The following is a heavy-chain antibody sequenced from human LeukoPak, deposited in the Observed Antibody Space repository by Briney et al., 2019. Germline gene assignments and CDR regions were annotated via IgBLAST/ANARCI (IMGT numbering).Heavy chain of an antibody. CDR3: AKDGWVTTTTREDY. CDR2: ISSGGSTT. CDR1: GFSFSTSA. Sequence: GGSLRLSCAASGFSFSTSAMSWVRQAPGEGLEWVSTISSGGSTTFYVDSVKGRFTISRDNSKNTLYLQMNSLRAEDTALYYCAKDGWVTTTTREDYWGQGTLVTVSS. V-gene: IGHV3-23*01. D-gene: IGHD4-17*01. J-gene: IGHJ4*02.